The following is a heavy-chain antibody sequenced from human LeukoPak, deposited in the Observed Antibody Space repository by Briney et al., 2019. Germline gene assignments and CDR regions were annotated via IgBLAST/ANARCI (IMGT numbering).Heavy chain of an antibody. V-gene: IGHV3-30-3*01. J-gene: IGHJ4*02. CDR3: ARTSYYDSRGYYSNDY. CDR1: GFTFSSYA. Sequence: PGGSLRLSCAASGFTFSSYAMHWVRQAPGKGLEWVAVISYDGSNKFYADSVKGRFTISRDNSKNTLYLQMNSLRAEDTAVYYCARTSYYDSRGYYSNDYWGQGTLVTVSS. CDR2: ISYDGSNK. D-gene: IGHD3-22*01.